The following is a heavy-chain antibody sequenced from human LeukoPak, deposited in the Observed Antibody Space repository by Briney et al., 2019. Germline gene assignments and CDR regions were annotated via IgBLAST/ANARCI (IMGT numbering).Heavy chain of an antibody. D-gene: IGHD3-22*01. J-gene: IGHJ3*02. CDR2: IDWDDDK. V-gene: IGHV2-70*01. Sequence: RESGPALVKATQTLTLTCTFSGFSLSTSGMCVSWIRQPPGKALEWLALIDWDDDKYYSTSLKTRLTISKDTSKNQVVLTMTNMDPVDTATYYCARIAPGYYDSSGYYLTTDDAFDIWGQGTMVTVSS. CDR3: ARIAPGYYDSSGYYLTTDDAFDI. CDR1: GFSLSTSGMC.